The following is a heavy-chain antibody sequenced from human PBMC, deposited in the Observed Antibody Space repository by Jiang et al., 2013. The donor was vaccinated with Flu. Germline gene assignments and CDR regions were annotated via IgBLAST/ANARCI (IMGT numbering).Heavy chain of an antibody. CDR3: ARAQGGEWELLIFKDYYYGMDV. CDR2: ISAYNGNT. V-gene: IGHV1-18*01. CDR1: GYTFTSYG. J-gene: IGHJ6*02. Sequence: KPGASVKVSCKASGYTFTSYGISWVRQAPGQGLEWMGWISAYNGNTNYAQKLQGRVTMTTDTSTSTAYMELRSLRSDDTAVYYCARAQGGEWELLIFKDYYYGMDVWGQGTTVTVSS. D-gene: IGHD1-26*01.